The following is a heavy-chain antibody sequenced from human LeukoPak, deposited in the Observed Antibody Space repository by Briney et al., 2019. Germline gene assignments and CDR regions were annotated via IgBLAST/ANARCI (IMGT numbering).Heavy chain of an antibody. CDR3: ARGKAAAGPGRIYYYYYYMDV. D-gene: IGHD6-13*01. J-gene: IGHJ6*03. CDR2: INHTGST. CDR1: GESFTTFY. Sequence: SETLSLTCAVYGESFTTFYWGWIRQTPGKGLEWIGEINHTGSTNYNPSLKSRVTISIDTSKNQFSLKLSSVTAADTAVYYCARGKAAAGPGRIYYYYYYMDVWGKGTTVTVSS. V-gene: IGHV4-34*01.